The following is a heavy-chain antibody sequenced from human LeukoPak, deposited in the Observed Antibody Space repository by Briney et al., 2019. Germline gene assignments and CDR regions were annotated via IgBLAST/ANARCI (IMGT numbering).Heavy chain of an antibody. CDR2: ISSSSSTI. V-gene: IGHV3-48*01. CDR3: ARFPGYDYYYGMDV. D-gene: IGHD2-15*01. J-gene: IGHJ6*02. Sequence: GSLRLSCAASGFTFSSYSMNWVRQAPGKGLEWVSYISSSSSTIYYADSVKGRFTISRDNAKISLYLQMNSLRAEDTAVYYCARFPGYDYYYGMDVWGQGTTVTVSS. CDR1: GFTFSSYS.